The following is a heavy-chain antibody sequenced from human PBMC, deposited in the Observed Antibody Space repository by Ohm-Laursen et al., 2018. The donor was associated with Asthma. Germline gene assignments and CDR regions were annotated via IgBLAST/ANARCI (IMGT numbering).Heavy chain of an antibody. J-gene: IGHJ4*02. Sequence: SLRLSCAASGFTLKTYGIHWVRQAPGKGLEWVAVISYDGRNKYYGDSVKGRFTISGDKSKNTVSLQMNSLKSGDTAVYYCAKGGTEYLLYGMPDQFDYWGQGSLVTVSS. D-gene: IGHD3-3*01. CDR3: AKGGTEYLLYGMPDQFDY. V-gene: IGHV3-30*18. CDR1: GFTLKTYG. CDR2: ISYDGRNK.